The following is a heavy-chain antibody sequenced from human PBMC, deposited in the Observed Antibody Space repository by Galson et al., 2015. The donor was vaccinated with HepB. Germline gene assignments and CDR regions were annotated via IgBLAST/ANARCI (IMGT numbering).Heavy chain of an antibody. J-gene: IGHJ1*01. V-gene: IGHV3-30-3*01. CDR2: ISYDGSNK. CDR3: AAGDFQH. Sequence: SLRLSCAASGFTFSSYAMHWVRQAPGKGLEWVAVISYDGSNKYYADSVKGRFTISRDNSKNTLYLQMNSLRAEDTAVYYCAAGDFQHWGQGTLVTVSS. CDR1: GFTFSSYA. D-gene: IGHD1-26*01.